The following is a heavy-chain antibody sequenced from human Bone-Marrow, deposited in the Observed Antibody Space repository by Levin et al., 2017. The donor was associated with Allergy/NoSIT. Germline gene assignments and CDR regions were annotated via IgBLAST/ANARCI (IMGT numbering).Heavy chain of an antibody. V-gene: IGHV3-7*01. CDR3: ATLWHYAMDV. Sequence: SCKGSGFTFSQFWMIWVRQAPGEGLEWVASIKKDGSEKYYVASVKGRITISRDNAENSLYLQMNSLRVEDTAVYYCATLWHYAMDVWGQGTTVTVSS. CDR1: GFTFSQFW. J-gene: IGHJ6*02. CDR2: IKKDGSEK. D-gene: IGHD3-16*01.